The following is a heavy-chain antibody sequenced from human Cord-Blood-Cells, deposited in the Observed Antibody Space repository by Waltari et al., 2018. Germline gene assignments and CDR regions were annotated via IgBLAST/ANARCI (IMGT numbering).Heavy chain of an antibody. CDR2: SYYSGST. CDR3: ARSFRTGGAPYRGWFDP. Sequence: QVQLQESGPGLVKPSETLSLTCTVPGGSVSRGSSYWSWIRQPPGKGLEWIGYSYYSGSTNYNPPLHMRVTIAVATSKNRVSLKLSAVSAAGAAVYYCARSFRTGGAPYRGWFDPWGQGTLVSVSS. CDR1: GGSVSRGSSY. D-gene: IGHD3-16*01. J-gene: IGHJ5*02. V-gene: IGHV4-61*01.